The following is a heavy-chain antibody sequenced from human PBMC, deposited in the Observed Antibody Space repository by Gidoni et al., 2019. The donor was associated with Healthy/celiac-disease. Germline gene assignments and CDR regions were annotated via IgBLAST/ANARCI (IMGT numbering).Heavy chain of an antibody. CDR2: INPNSGGT. J-gene: IGHJ6*02. V-gene: IGHV1-2*02. CDR3: ARDGVVVVPAAIWSYYYYGMDV. CDR1: GYTVTGSH. Sequence: QVQLVQSGAEVKKPGVSVKVSCKASGYTVTGSHMHWVRQAPGQGLEWMGWINPNSGGTTYAQKFQGRVTMTRDTSISTAYMELSRLRSDDTAVYYCARDGVVVVPAAIWSYYYYGMDVWGQGTTVTVSS. D-gene: IGHD2-2*02.